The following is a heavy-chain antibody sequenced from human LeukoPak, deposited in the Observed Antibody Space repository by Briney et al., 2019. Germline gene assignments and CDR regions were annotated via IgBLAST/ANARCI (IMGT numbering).Heavy chain of an antibody. CDR3: ARVVVVAGVLDAFDI. D-gene: IGHD2-15*01. CDR1: GFTFSSYW. Sequence: GGSLRLSCAASGFTFSSYWMSWVRQAPGKGLEWVANIKQDGSEKYYVDSVKGRFTISRDNAKNSLYLQMNSLRAEDTAVYYCARVVVVAGVLDAFDIWGQGTKVTVSS. CDR2: IKQDGSEK. V-gene: IGHV3-7*01. J-gene: IGHJ3*02.